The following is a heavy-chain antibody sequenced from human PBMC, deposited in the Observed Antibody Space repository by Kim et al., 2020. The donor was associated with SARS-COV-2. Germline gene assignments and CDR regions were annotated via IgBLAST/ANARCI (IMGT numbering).Heavy chain of an antibody. V-gene: IGHV1-69*13. D-gene: IGHD3-9*01. CDR1: GGTFSSYA. CDR3: ARDRDILTGYYSPGYYYYYMDV. CDR2: IIPIFGTA. Sequence: SVKVSCKASGGTFSSYAISWVRQAPGQGLEWMGGIIPIFGTANYAQKFQGRVTITADESTSTAYMELSSLRSEDTAVYYCARDRDILTGYYSPGYYYYYMDVWGKGTTVTVSS. J-gene: IGHJ6*03.